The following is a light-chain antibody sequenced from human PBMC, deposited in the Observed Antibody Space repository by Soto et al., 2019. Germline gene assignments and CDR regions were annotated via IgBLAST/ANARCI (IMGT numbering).Light chain of an antibody. V-gene: IGLV2-8*01. CDR3: CSHAGDNTYV. J-gene: IGLJ1*01. CDR1: SSDVGGYNY. CDR2: EVT. Sequence: QSLLAQPPSASGSPGQSVTISCTGTSSDVGGYNYVSWYQQHPGKAPKLMIYEVTKRPSGVPDRFSGSKSGNTASLTVSGLQAEDEADYLCCSHAGDNTYVFGTGTKVTVL.